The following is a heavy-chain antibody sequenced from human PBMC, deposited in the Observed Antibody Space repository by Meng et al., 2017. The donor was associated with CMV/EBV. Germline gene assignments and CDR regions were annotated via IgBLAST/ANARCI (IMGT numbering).Heavy chain of an antibody. CDR1: GFTFNIYA. D-gene: IGHD1/OR15-1a*01. V-gene: IGHV3-23*01. CDR3: ARSLTGTGYFFDY. CDR2: ISGNSGST. Sequence: GESLKISCATSGFTFNIYAITWVRQAPGKGLEWVSSISGNSGSTYYADSVKGRFTISRDKSKNTLYLQMNSLRAEDTAVYYCARSLTGTGYFFDYWGQGTLVTVSS. J-gene: IGHJ4*02.